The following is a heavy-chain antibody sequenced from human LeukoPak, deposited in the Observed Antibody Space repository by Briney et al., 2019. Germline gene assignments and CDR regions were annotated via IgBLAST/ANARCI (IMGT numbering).Heavy chain of an antibody. CDR3: ANGAHPDSSHYYFDY. CDR1: GFTFSRYG. V-gene: IGHV3-23*01. D-gene: IGHD2-2*01. Sequence: GGSLRLSCAASGFTFSRYGMSWVRQAPGKGLEWVSAIAGRGVRTYNGDSVKGRFTISRDTSKNTVYLQMNSLRGDDTAVYYCANGAHPDSSHYYFDYWGQGALVTVSS. J-gene: IGHJ4*02. CDR2: IAGRGVRT.